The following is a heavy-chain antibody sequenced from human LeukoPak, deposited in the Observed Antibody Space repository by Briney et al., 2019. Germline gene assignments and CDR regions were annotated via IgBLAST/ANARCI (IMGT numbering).Heavy chain of an antibody. V-gene: IGHV3-33*06. CDR3: AKGHGITRFFDY. J-gene: IGHJ4*01. CDR2: IWYDGSNK. Sequence: PGGSLRLSCAASGFTFSSYGMHWVRQAPGKGLEWVAVIWYDGSNKYYADSVKGRFTISRDNSMNTLYLQMNSLRADDTAVYYGAKGHGITRFFDYWGQGTLVTVSS. CDR1: GFTFSSYG.